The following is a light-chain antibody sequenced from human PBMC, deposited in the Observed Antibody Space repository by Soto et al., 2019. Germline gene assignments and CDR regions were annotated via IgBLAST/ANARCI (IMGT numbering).Light chain of an antibody. CDR3: GTWDSSLSAYV. Sequence: QLMLKQPPSGHAAPGQKATISPFGSSPNIGNNYVSWYQQLPGTAPKLLIYENNKRPSGIPDRFSGSKSGTSATLGITGLQTGDEADYYCGTWDSSLSAYVFGTGTKVTVL. CDR1: SPNIGNNY. J-gene: IGLJ1*01. V-gene: IGLV1-51*02. CDR2: ENN.